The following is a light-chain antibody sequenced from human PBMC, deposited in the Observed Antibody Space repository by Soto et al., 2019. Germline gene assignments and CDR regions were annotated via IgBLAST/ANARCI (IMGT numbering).Light chain of an antibody. CDR1: QSIDRW. CDR2: HAS. CDR3: QHYNSDSVI. Sequence: DLQMTQSPSTLPASVGDRVTITCRASQSIDRWLAWYQQRPGKAHKILIYHASSLETGVPSRFSGSGSGTEFTLTISSLQPDDCETYDGQHYNSDSVIFGQGTRLEIK. J-gene: IGKJ5*01. V-gene: IGKV1-5*01.